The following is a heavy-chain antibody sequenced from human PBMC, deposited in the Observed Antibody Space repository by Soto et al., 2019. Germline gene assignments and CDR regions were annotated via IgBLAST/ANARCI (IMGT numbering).Heavy chain of an antibody. J-gene: IGHJ5*01. Sequence: TSETLSLTCTVSGGSISSSSYYWGWIRQPPGKGLEWIGSIYYSGSTYYNPSLKSRITINPDTSNNQFSLQLNSVTPDDTAVYYCARLIGNSWLDSWGQGTLVTVSS. CDR1: GGSISSSSYY. CDR2: IYYSGST. CDR3: ARLIGNSWLDS. V-gene: IGHV4-39*01.